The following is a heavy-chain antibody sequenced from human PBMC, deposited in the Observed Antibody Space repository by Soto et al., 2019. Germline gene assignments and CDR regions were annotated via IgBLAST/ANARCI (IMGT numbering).Heavy chain of an antibody. CDR3: ARDLDRISSGSPSSGY. CDR2: ISAYNGNT. D-gene: IGHD2-15*01. CDR1: GYTFTSYG. Sequence: ASVKVSCKASGYTFTSYGISWVRQAPGQGLEWMGWISAYNGNTNYAQKLQGRVTMTTDTSTSTAYMELRSLRSDDTAVYYCARDLDRISSGSPSSGYWGQGTLVTVSS. J-gene: IGHJ4*02. V-gene: IGHV1-18*01.